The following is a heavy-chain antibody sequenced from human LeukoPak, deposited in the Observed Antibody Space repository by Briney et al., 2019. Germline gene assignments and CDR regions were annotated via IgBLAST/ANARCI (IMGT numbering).Heavy chain of an antibody. J-gene: IGHJ4*02. V-gene: IGHV3-74*03. D-gene: IGHD6-6*01. CDR2: ISSDGSST. Sequence: PGGSLSLSCAASGFTFRNHWMHWVRQTPGKGLVWVSRISSDGSSTTYADSVKGRFTISRGNAKNTLYLQMNNLRAEDTAMYYCARDQRVTGRPDIDYWGQGTLVIVSS. CDR3: ARDQRVTGRPDIDY. CDR1: GFTFRNHW.